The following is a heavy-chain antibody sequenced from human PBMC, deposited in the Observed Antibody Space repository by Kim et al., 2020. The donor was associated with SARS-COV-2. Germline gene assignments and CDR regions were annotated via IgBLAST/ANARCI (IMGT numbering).Heavy chain of an antibody. D-gene: IGHD3-10*01. Sequence: GGSLRLSCAASGFTFSSYAMSWVRQAPGKGLEWVSAISGSGGSTYYADSVKGRFTISRDNSKNTLYLQMNSLRAEDTAVYYCARSGLTDYYGSGSYPKFFDYWGQGTLVTVSS. V-gene: IGHV3-23*01. CDR3: ARSGLTDYYGSGSYPKFFDY. CDR1: GFTFSSYA. CDR2: ISGSGGST. J-gene: IGHJ4*02.